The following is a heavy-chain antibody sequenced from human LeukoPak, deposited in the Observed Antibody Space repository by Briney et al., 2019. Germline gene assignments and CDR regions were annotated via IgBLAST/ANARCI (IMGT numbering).Heavy chain of an antibody. V-gene: IGHV3-74*01. CDR2: INSDGSST. CDR3: AKGGATICDN. Sequence: GGSLRLSCAASGFTFSSYWMHWVRQAPGKGLVWVSRINSDGSSTSYADSVKDRFTISRDDAKNTLYLQMNSLRAEDTAVYYCAKGGATICDNWGQGTLVTVSS. D-gene: IGHD5-12*01. CDR1: GFTFSSYW. J-gene: IGHJ4*02.